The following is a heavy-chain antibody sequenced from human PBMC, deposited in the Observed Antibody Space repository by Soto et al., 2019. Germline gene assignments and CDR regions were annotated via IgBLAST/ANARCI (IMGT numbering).Heavy chain of an antibody. Sequence: QVQLVESGGGVVQPGKSLRLSCAASGFSFSSFGMHWVRQAPGKGLEWVAVVSHDGINKRYADSVKGRFTISRDNSKDTLDLQMTGLRAEDTAIYYCAKNHLHGELLDYFGDWGQGTLGTVSS. D-gene: IGHD1-7*01. CDR1: GFSFSSFG. CDR2: VSHDGINK. V-gene: IGHV3-30*18. CDR3: AKNHLHGELLDYFGD. J-gene: IGHJ4*02.